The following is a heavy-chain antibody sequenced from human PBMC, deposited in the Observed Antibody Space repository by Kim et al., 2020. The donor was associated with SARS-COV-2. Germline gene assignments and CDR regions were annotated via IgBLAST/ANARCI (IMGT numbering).Heavy chain of an antibody. J-gene: IGHJ4*02. CDR2: INPSDGST. V-gene: IGHV1-46*01. Sequence: ASVKVSCKTSGYTFTNYYMHWVRQAPGQGLEWMGLINPSDGSTTYAHYFQGRVTMTRDTSTSTLYMELSSLRSDDTAVYYCARDRIAAPGRMGSLNLHFDYWGQGTLVTVSS. CDR1: GYTFTNYY. CDR3: ARDRIAAPGRMGSLNLHFDY. D-gene: IGHD6-25*01.